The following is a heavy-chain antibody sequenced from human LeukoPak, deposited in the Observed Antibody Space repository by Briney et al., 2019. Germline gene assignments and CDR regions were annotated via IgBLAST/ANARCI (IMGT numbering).Heavy chain of an antibody. V-gene: IGHV4-59*01. J-gene: IGHJ4*02. CDR1: GGSISSYY. Sequence: SETLSLTCTVSGGSISSYYWGWIRQPPGKGLEWIGYINYSGSTNYNPSLKSRVTVSVDSSNNQFSLKLRSVTAADMAVYYCARDLGGGSFDFWGQGTLVTVSS. D-gene: IGHD2-15*01. CDR2: INYSGST. CDR3: ARDLGGGSFDF.